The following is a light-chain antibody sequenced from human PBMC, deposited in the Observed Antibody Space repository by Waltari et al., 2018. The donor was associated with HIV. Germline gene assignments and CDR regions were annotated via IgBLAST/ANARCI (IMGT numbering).Light chain of an antibody. CDR3: QVWDSSSDHTRV. V-gene: IGLV3-21*02. J-gene: IGLJ2*01. CDR1: NIGSKS. CDR2: DDS. Sequence: SYVLTQPPSVSVAPGQTARITCGGTNIGSKSVHWYQQKPGQAPVLVVYDDSDRPSGIPERFSGSNSGNTATLTISRVEAGDEADYYCQVWDSSSDHTRVFGGGTKLTVL.